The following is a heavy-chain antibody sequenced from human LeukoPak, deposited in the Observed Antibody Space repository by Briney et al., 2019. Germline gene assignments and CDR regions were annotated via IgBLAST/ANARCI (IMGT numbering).Heavy chain of an antibody. D-gene: IGHD3-10*01. CDR1: GFTFDDYA. CDR3: AKVYYYGSGSPPFDY. CDR2: ISWNSGSI. J-gene: IGHJ4*02. V-gene: IGHV3-9*01. Sequence: PGGSLRLSCAASGFTFDDYAMHWVRQAPGKGLEWVSGISWNSGSIVYADSVKGRFTISRDNAKNSLYLQMNSLRAEDTALYYCAKVYYYGSGSPPFDYWGQGTLVTVSS.